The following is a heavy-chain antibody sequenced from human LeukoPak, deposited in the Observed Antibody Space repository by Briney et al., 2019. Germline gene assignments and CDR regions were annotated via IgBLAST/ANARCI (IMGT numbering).Heavy chain of an antibody. D-gene: IGHD3-10*01. J-gene: IGHJ6*02. Sequence: PGGSLRLSCAASGFTFSYYSMNWVRQAPGKGLEWVSYISSSSTAIYYADSVKGRFTISRDNAKNSLYLQMNSLRDEDTAVYYCARDRAGYYYGSGSAYGMDVWGQGTTVTVS. CDR1: GFTFSYYS. CDR3: ARDRAGYYYGSGSAYGMDV. V-gene: IGHV3-48*02. CDR2: ISSSSTAI.